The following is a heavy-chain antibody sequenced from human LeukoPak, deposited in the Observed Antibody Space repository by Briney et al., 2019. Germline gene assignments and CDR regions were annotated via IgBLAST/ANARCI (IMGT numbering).Heavy chain of an antibody. V-gene: IGHV1-69*01. CDR2: IIPIFGTA. D-gene: IGHD3-9*01. Sequence: SVKVSCKASGGTFRSYAISWVRPAPGQGLEWMGGIIPIFGTANYAQKFQGRVTITADESKSTAYMELSSLRSEDAAVYYCARASRYYDILTGYYRSYYYYGMDVWGKGTTVTVSS. J-gene: IGHJ6*04. CDR1: GGTFRSYA. CDR3: ARASRYYDILTGYYRSYYYYGMDV.